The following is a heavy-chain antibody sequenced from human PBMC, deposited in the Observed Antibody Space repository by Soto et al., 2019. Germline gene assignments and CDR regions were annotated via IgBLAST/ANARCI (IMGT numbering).Heavy chain of an antibody. V-gene: IGHV3-30*09. CDR3: ARDGNIAAAVFYYGMDV. J-gene: IGHJ6*02. CDR1: GFTFSSYA. CDR2: LSYDGSNK. Sequence: QPGGSLRLSCAASGFTFSSYAIHWVRQAPAKGLEWVAVLSYDGSNKYYADSVKGRFAISRDNSKNTLYLQMNSLRAEDTAVYYCARDGNIAAAVFYYGMDVWGQGTTVTVSS. D-gene: IGHD6-13*01.